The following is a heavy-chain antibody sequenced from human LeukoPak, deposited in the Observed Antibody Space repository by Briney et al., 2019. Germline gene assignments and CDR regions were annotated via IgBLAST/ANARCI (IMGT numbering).Heavy chain of an antibody. CDR1: GTSVNNYY. CDR3: ARERVGYDTSGRGPRFDS. V-gene: IGHV4-4*07. J-gene: IGHJ4*02. Sequence: PSETLSLTCIVSGTSVNNYYWGWIRQPAGKGLEWIGRIYSSGSTNYNLSLTSRVSISVDKSKNQVSLKLESVTAADTAVYYCARERVGYDTSGRGPRFDSWGQGTLVTVSS. D-gene: IGHD3-22*01. CDR2: IYSSGST.